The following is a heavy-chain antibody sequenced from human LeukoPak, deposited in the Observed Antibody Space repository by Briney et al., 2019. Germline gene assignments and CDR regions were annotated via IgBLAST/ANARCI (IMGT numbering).Heavy chain of an antibody. CDR1: GFTFSSYA. CDR3: ARGRGYCTGVSCDIDY. J-gene: IGHJ4*02. V-gene: IGHV3-48*03. CDR2: IISRGDTT. Sequence: GRSLRLSCAASGFTFSSYAMHRVRQAPGKGLEWVSNIISRGDTTHYAASVKGRFTISRDNAKNSVFLHLNSLRGDDTAVYYCARGRGYCTGVSCDIDYWGQGTLVTVSS. D-gene: IGHD2-8*02.